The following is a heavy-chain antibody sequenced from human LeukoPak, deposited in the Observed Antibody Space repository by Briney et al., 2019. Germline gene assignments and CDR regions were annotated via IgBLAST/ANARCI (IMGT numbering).Heavy chain of an antibody. Sequence: SETLSLTCAVYGGSFSGYCWSWIRQPPGKGLEWIGEINHSGSTNYNPSLKSRVTISVDTSKNHFSLKLSSVTAADTAVYYCARLHYGGNYGYYYYYMDVWGKGTTVTISS. J-gene: IGHJ6*03. CDR1: GGSFSGYC. CDR2: INHSGST. V-gene: IGHV4-34*01. D-gene: IGHD4-23*01. CDR3: ARLHYGGNYGYYYYYMDV.